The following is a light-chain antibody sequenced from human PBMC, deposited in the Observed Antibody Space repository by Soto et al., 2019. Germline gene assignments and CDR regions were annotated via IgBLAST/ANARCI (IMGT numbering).Light chain of an antibody. CDR2: MTS. J-gene: IGKJ1*01. Sequence: DLVMTQSPLSLPVTPGEPASISCRSTQSLLLSDGNTYLDWYLQKPGQSPQLLIYMTSIRASGVPDRFSGSGSGTDFTLKISRVEPEDVGVYYCMQALQTPRTFGQGTKVEIK. CDR1: QSLLLSDGNTY. CDR3: MQALQTPRT. V-gene: IGKV2-28*01.